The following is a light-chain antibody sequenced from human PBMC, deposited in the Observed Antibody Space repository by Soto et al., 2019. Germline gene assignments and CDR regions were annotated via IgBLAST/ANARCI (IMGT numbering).Light chain of an antibody. CDR3: QQRNMWPIT. J-gene: IGKJ5*01. Sequence: EIVMTQSPATLSVSPGERATLSCRASQSVSSNLAWYQQKPGQAPRLLIYGASTRAAGIPARFSGSGSGTEFTLTISSLQSEDFAVYYCQQRNMWPITFGQGTRLEIK. V-gene: IGKV3-15*01. CDR2: GAS. CDR1: QSVSSN.